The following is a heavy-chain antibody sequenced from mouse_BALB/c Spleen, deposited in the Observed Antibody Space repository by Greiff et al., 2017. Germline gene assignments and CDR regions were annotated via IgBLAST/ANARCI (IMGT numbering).Heavy chain of an antibody. J-gene: IGHJ3*01. CDR2: INPSTGYT. Sequence: VKLQQSGAELAKPGASVKMSCKASGYTFTSYWMHWVKQRPGQGLEWIGYINPSTGYTEYNQKFKDKATLTADKSSSTAYMQLSSLTSEDSAVYYCARSWSGFAYWGQGTLVTVSA. CDR1: GYTFTSYW. CDR3: ARSWSGFAY. V-gene: IGHV1-7*01.